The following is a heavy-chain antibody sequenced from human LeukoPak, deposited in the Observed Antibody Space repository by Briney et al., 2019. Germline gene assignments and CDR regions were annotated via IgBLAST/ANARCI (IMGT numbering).Heavy chain of an antibody. Sequence: GASVKVSCKASRYTFTSYFMHWVRQAHGQGLEWMGIINPSGGSTTYAQRCQGRVTMTRDTSTSTVYVELRSLRSEDTAVYCCARGKGPTVTTAFDYWGQGTLVTVSS. J-gene: IGHJ4*02. CDR1: RYTFTSYF. D-gene: IGHD4-17*01. CDR2: INPSGGST. V-gene: IGHV1-46*01. CDR3: ARGKGPTVTTAFDY.